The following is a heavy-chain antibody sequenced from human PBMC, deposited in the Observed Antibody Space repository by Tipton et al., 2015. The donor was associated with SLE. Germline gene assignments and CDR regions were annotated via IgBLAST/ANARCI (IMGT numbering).Heavy chain of an antibody. CDR3: ATPPSFGNWYGYFHH. CDR2: ITGSGDTT. CDR1: GFAFSNNV. V-gene: IGHV3-23*01. J-gene: IGHJ1*01. D-gene: IGHD1-1*01. Sequence: GSLRLSCAASGFAFSNNVMTWVRQAPGKGLEWVSAITGSGDTTYYADSVKGRFTIFRDNSKSTLFLQMNSLRAEDTATYYCATPPSFGNWYGYFHHWGPGTLVTVSS.